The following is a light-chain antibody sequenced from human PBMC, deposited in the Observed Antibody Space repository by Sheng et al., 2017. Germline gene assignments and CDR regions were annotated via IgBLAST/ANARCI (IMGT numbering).Light chain of an antibody. Sequence: QSALTQPPSASGSLGQSVTISCTGTSSDIGYYNYVSWYQQHPGTVPKLLISEVTKRPSGVPDRFSGSRSGNTASLTVSGLQADDEADYYCCSYAGSNNYVFGPGTKVTVL. CDR2: EVT. CDR1: SSDIGYYNY. CDR3: CSYAGSNNYV. V-gene: IGLV2-8*01. J-gene: IGLJ1*01.